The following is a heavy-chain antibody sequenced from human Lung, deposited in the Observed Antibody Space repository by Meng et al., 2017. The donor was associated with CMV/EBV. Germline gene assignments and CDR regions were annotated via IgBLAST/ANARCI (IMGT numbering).Heavy chain of an antibody. CDR2: IHYSGSS. CDR3: ARGHTNSGSFVGYYALDV. J-gene: IGHJ6*02. Sequence: LXXTVSGASISSYYWSWIRQPPGRGLEWIGNIHYSGSSNYNPSLKGRVTMSVATSEDQFSLRLNSVTAADTAVYYCARGHTNSGSFVGYYALDVWXQGAXVTVSS. CDR1: GASISSYY. D-gene: IGHD1-26*01. V-gene: IGHV4-59*01.